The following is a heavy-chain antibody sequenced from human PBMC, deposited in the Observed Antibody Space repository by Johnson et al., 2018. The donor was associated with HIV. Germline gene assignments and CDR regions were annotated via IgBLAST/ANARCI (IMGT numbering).Heavy chain of an antibody. V-gene: IGHV3-7*01. CDR2: IKQDGSEK. CDR3: ERVRWEVHSVDGFDI. CDR1: GFTFSSYW. J-gene: IGHJ3*02. D-gene: IGHD1-26*01. Sequence: VQLVESGGGVVQPGGSLRLSCAASGFTFSSYWMSWVRQAPGKGLEWVANIKQDGSEKYYADSVKGRFTISRDNAKNSLYLQMNSLRAEDTAGYYCERVRWEVHSVDGFDIWGQGTMVTVAS.